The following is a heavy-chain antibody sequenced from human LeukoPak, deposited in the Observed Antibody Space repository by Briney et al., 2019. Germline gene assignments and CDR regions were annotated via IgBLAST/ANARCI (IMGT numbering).Heavy chain of an antibody. Sequence: GGSLRLSCGASGFTFITYELNWVRQAPGKGLEWVTYISTSGGTMYYADSVKGRFTISRDNAKNSLYLQMNSLRAEDTAVYYCAVSVGASPNYFDYWGQGTLVTVSS. D-gene: IGHD1-26*01. CDR2: ISTSGGTM. V-gene: IGHV3-48*03. CDR3: AVSVGASPNYFDY. J-gene: IGHJ4*02. CDR1: GFTFITYE.